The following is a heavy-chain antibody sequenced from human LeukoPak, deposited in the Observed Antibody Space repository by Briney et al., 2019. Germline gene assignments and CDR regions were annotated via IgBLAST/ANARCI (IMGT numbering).Heavy chain of an antibody. D-gene: IGHD3-22*01. V-gene: IGHV4-59*12. CDR3: ARMNFYDSTGYSPGHYMDV. CDR2: IYYRGST. J-gene: IGHJ6*03. CDR1: GGSISSYY. Sequence: SETLSLTCTVSGGSISSYYWSWIRQPPGKGLEWIGYIYYRGSTNYNASLESRVTISVDTSKKQFALKLSAVTAADTAVYYCARMNFYDSTGYSPGHYMDVWGKGTTVTVSS.